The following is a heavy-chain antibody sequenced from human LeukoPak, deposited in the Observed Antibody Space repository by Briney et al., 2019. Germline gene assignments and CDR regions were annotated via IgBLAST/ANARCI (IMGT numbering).Heavy chain of an antibody. V-gene: IGHV4-4*07. CDR3: ARARGYSGSYFYYYMDV. CDR1: GGSISSYY. CDR2: IYTSGST. D-gene: IGHD1-26*01. Sequence: SETLSLTCTVSGGSISSYYWSWIRQPAGKGLEWIGRIYTSGSTNYNPSLKSRVTMSVDTSKNQFSLKLSSVTAADTAVYYCARARGYSGSYFYYYMDVWGKGTTVTVSS. J-gene: IGHJ6*03.